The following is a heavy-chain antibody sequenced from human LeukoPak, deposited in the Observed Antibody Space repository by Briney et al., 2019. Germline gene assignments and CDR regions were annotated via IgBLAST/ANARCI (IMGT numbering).Heavy chain of an antibody. CDR2: IGTTSSGI. D-gene: IGHD3-10*01. CDR3: ARAYYGSGSYYNDY. J-gene: IGHJ4*02. V-gene: IGHV3-48*02. CDR1: GFTFSSYW. Sequence: PGGSLRLSCAASGFTFSSYWMSWVRQAPGKGLEWVPFIGTTSSGIYYADSVKGRFTISRDNAKNSLYLQMNSLRDEDTAVYYCARAYYGSGSYYNDYWGQGTLVTVSS.